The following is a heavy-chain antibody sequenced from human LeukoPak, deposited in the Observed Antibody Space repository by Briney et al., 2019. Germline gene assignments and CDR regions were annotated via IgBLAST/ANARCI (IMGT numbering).Heavy chain of an antibody. CDR2: ISSSSSYT. CDR3: ARYPPPGYSSNWYAGDY. Sequence: GGPVRLSCAASGFTFSDYCMSWIRQAPGKGLEWVSYISSSSSYTNYADSVKGRFTISRDNAKNSLYLQLNSLRAEDTAVYYCARYPPPGYSSNWYAGDYWAQGPLHTVSS. D-gene: IGHD6-13*01. J-gene: IGHJ4*02. CDR1: GFTFSDYC. V-gene: IGHV3-11*03.